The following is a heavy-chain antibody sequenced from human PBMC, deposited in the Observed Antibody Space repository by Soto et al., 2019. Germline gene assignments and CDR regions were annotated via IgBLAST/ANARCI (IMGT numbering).Heavy chain of an antibody. V-gene: IGHV1-2*04. D-gene: IGHD4-17*01. CDR2: INPNSGGT. CDR3: ARGRRDGDSASYYGMDV. CDR1: GYTFTGYY. Sequence: GASVKVSCKASGYTFTGYYMHWVRQAPGQGLEWMGWINPNSGGTNYAQKFQGWVTMTRDTSISTAYMELSRLRSDDTAVYYCARGRRDGDSASYYGMDVWGQGTTVTVSS. J-gene: IGHJ6*02.